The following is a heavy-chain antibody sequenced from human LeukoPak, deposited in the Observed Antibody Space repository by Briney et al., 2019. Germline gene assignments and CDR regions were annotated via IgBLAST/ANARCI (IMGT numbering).Heavy chain of an antibody. J-gene: IGHJ3*02. CDR3: AKDSHYLLVGGGDAFDI. V-gene: IGHV3-23*01. CDR1: GFTFSSYG. D-gene: IGHD2/OR15-2a*01. Sequence: QSGGSLRLSCAASGFTFSSYGMHWVRQAPGKGLEWVSTISGSDGSTYYADSVRGRFTISRDNSKNTLYLHMSSLRVEDTAIYFCAKDSHYLLVGGGDAFDIWGPGTMVTVSS. CDR2: ISGSDGST.